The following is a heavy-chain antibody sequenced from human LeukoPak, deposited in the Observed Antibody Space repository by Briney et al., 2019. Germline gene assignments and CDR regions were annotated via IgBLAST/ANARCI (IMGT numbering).Heavy chain of an antibody. J-gene: IGHJ6*03. Sequence: PGGSLRLSCAASGFTFSSYSLSWVRQAPGKGLDWVSSISTSSSYIYYADSVKGRFTISRDNSKNTLYLQMNSLRAEDTAVYYCAKDPNFYYCMDVWGKGTTVTISS. V-gene: IGHV3-21*04. CDR2: ISTSSSYI. CDR1: GFTFSSYS. CDR3: AKDPNFYYCMDV.